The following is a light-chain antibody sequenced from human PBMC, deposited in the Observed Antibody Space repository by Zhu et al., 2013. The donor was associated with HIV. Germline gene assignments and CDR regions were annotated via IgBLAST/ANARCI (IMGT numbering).Light chain of an antibody. CDR3: QKYDSVPLT. CDR1: QDIRHY. J-gene: IGKJ1*01. Sequence: DTQMTQSPSSLSASVGDRVTITCRASQDIRHYLAWYQQKPGKVPQVLIYASSTLQSGVPPRFSGSGSGTDFTLTISTLQPEDVATYYCQKYDSVPLTFSRGTKVEI. CDR2: ASS. V-gene: IGKV1-27*01.